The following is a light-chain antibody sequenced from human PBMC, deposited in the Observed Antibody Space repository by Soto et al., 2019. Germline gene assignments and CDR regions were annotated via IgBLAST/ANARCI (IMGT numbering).Light chain of an antibody. J-gene: IGLJ1*01. CDR3: STATSGSTDL. CDR2: SVT. Sequence: QSVLTQPASVSGSPGQSITISCTGTSSDVGAYNSVSWYQQHPDKAPKLIIFSVTSRTSGLSDRFSGSKSDNTASLTISGLSTEDEADYYCSTATSGSTDLFGTGTKVTVL. V-gene: IGLV2-14*03. CDR1: SSDVGAYNS.